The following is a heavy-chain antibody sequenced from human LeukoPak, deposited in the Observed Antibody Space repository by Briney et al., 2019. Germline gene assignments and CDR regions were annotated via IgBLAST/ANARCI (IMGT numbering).Heavy chain of an antibody. D-gene: IGHD5-24*01. V-gene: IGHV4-4*07. CDR3: ARDFRDGYNWEPFYI. CDR2: IYASGST. Sequence: SETLSLTCTVSGDSISSHCWSWIRQAAGKGLEWIGRIYASGSTDYNPSLKTRVTMSVDTSKNQFSLKLSSVTAADTAVYYCARDFRDGYNWEPFYIWGQGTRVTVSS. J-gene: IGHJ3*02. CDR1: GDSISSHC.